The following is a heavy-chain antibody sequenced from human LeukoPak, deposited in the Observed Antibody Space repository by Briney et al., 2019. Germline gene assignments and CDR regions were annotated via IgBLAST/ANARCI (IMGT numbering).Heavy chain of an antibody. D-gene: IGHD3-10*01. J-gene: IGHJ5*02. Sequence: PSETLSLTCTVSGGSISSYYWSWIRQPPGKGLEWIGYIYYSGSTNYNPSLKSRVTISVDTSKNQFSLKLSSVTAADTAVYYCATLPVYYGLGSSEPQGWFDPWGQGTLVTVSS. V-gene: IGHV4-59*01. CDR3: ATLPVYYGLGSSEPQGWFDP. CDR2: IYYSGST. CDR1: GGSISSYY.